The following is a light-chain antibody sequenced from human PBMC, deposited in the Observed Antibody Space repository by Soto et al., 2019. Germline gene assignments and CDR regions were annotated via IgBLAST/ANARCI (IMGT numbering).Light chain of an antibody. J-gene: IGLJ2*01. Sequence: SYELTQPSSVSVSPGQTARITCSGDVVAKKYGRWFQQQPGQAPVLVIYKASERPSGIPERFFGSGSWTTVTLTISVAQVEHEADSYCYAAVDNNLWVFGGGTKLTAL. CDR3: YAAVDNNLWV. V-gene: IGLV3-27*01. CDR2: KAS. CDR1: VVAKKY.